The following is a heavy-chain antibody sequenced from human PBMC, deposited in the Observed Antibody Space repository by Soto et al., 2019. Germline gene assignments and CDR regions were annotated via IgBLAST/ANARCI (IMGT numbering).Heavy chain of an antibody. CDR1: GDSVSSKSAA. CDR3: TRALSGSYDS. CDR2: TYYRSKWST. D-gene: IGHD1-26*01. J-gene: IGHJ5*01. Sequence: SQTLSLTCAISGDSVSSKSAAWNWIRQSPSRGLEWLGRTYYRSKWSTDYAVSVKSRLTNNPDTSKNQFSLQLNSVTPEDTAVYYCTRALSGSYDSWGQGTLVTVSS. V-gene: IGHV6-1*01.